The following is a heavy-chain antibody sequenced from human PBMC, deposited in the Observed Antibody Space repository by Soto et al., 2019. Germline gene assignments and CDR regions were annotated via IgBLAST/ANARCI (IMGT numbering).Heavy chain of an antibody. CDR1: GFTFSSYA. V-gene: IGHV3-23*01. J-gene: IGHJ3*02. D-gene: IGHD2-2*01. CDR3: AKYMGSVLVVVPAAIAGYAFDI. Sequence: GGSLRLSCAASGFTFSSYAMSWVRQAPGKGLEWVSAISGSGGSTYYADSVKGRFTISRDNSKNTLYLQMNSLRAEDTAVYYCAKYMGSVLVVVPAAIAGYAFDIWGQGTMVTVSS. CDR2: ISGSGGST.